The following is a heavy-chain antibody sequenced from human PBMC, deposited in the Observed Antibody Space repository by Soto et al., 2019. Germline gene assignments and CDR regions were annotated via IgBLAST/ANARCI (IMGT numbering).Heavy chain of an antibody. CDR3: ARVRRSPYGVDV. CDR2: IYYSGST. D-gene: IGHD3-16*01. Sequence: SETLSLTCTVSGGSISSGDYYWSWIRQPPGKGLEWIGYIYYSGSTYYNPSLKSRVTISVDTSILTAYMDLSRLKSDDTAVYYCARVRRSPYGVDVWGQGTTVTVSS. CDR1: GGSISSGDYY. J-gene: IGHJ6*02. V-gene: IGHV4-30-4*02.